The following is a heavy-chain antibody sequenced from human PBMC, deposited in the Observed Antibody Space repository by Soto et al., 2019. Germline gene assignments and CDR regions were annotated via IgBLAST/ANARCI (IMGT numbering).Heavy chain of an antibody. CDR2: LTDSGGST. CDR1: GFLFIDYA. CDR3: AKVVREGATGSYSYFDY. V-gene: IGHV3-23*01. D-gene: IGHD1-26*01. Sequence: GGSLRLSCAASGFLFIDYAMTWVLRAPWKGLEWVSSLTDSGGSTFYADSVKGRFTISRDNSKNTLSLQMNSLRAEDTAVYYCAKVVREGATGSYSYFDYWGQGTLVTVSS. J-gene: IGHJ4*02.